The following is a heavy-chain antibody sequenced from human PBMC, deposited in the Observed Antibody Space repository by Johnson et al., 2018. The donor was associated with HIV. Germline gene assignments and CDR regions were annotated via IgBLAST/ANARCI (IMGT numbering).Heavy chain of an antibody. CDR3: AKDLPRDTAMVDDAFDI. CDR2: ISGSGGST. CDR1: GFTFSSYA. J-gene: IGHJ3*02. Sequence: VQLVESGGGLVQPGGSLRLSCAASGFTFSSYAMSWVRQAPGKGLEWVSAISGSGGSTYYADSVKGRFTISRDTSKNTLYLQMNSLRAEDTAVYYCAKDLPRDTAMVDDAFDIWGQGTMVTVSS. V-gene: IGHV3-23*04. D-gene: IGHD5-18*01.